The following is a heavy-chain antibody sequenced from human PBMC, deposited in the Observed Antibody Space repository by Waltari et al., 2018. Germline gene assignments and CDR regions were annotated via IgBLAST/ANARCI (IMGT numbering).Heavy chain of an antibody. CDR1: GYIFTSYW. Sequence: EVQLVQSGAEVKKPGESLKISCKGSGYIFTSYWIDWVRQMPGKGLEWMGIIYPDDSDTRYSPSFQGQVTISADKSISTAYLQWSSLKASDTAMYYCARHPKYYGSGSPPPLDYWGQGTLVIVSS. J-gene: IGHJ4*02. CDR3: ARHPKYYGSGSPPPLDY. CDR2: IYPDDSDT. V-gene: IGHV5-51*01. D-gene: IGHD3-10*01.